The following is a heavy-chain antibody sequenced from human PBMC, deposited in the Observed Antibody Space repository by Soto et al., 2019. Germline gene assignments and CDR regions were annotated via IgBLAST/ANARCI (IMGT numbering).Heavy chain of an antibody. V-gene: IGHV3-23*01. CDR2: IGDTGP. CDR3: AKFGGSSSVTLDYGMDV. D-gene: IGHD2-15*01. CDR1: EFSETTFNTYV. Sequence: EVQLLESGGGLVQPGGSLRLSCAASEFSETTFNTYVMTWVRQTPGKGLQWVSRIGDTGPKSAAAVKGRITISRDNSKDAVFLEMYVLRGEDTAMYFCAKFGGSSSVTLDYGMDVWGQGTQVTVS. J-gene: IGHJ6*02.